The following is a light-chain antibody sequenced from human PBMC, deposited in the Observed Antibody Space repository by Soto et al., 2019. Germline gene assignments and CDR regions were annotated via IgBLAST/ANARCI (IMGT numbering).Light chain of an antibody. CDR3: QQYGSSGT. J-gene: IGKJ1*01. CDR2: AAS. Sequence: IVSTQSPGTLTLSPGERATVSCSASPSVSNNYLAWYQQKPGQAPRLLINAASNRATGIQDRFSGSGSGTDFTLTISRLEPEEFAVYYCQQYGSSGTDGQGTKVDIK. V-gene: IGKV3-20*01. CDR1: PSVSNNY.